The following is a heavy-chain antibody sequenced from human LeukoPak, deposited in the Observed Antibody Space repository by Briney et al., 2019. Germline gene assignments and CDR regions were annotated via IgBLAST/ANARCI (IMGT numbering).Heavy chain of an antibody. CDR2: SRTSGTTP. D-gene: IGHD3-16*01. CDR1: GYTFTMYH. CDR3: AREGPDTFNFDT. Sequence: EASVKVSCKASGYTFTMYHMHWGRQAPGQGLEWMGISRTSGTTPNAQKFRGRVTMTRDTSTTTVYMELTGLTSEDTAVYYCAREGPDTFNFDTWGQGTLVTVSS. J-gene: IGHJ4*02. V-gene: IGHV1-46*01.